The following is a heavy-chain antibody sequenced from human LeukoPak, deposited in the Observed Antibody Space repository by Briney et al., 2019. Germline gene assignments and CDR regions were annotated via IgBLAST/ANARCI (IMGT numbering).Heavy chain of an antibody. CDR2: INHSGST. CDR3: ASGLVRATYDY. V-gene: IGHV4-34*01. D-gene: IGHD1-26*01. Sequence: SETLSLTCAVYGGSFSGYYWSWIHQPPGKGLEWIGEINHSGSTNYNPSLKSRVTISVDTSKNQFSPKLSSVTAADTAVYYCASGLVRATYDYWGQGTLVTVSS. CDR1: GGSFSGYY. J-gene: IGHJ4*02.